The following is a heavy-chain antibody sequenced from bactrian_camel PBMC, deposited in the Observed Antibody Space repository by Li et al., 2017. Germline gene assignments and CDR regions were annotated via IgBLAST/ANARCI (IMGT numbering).Heavy chain of an antibody. CDR2: IFRVADSS. Sequence: DVQLVESGGGSVQAGGSLRLSCVASGYIFTTYCMSWFRQASGKEREGVATIFRVADSSYYSNAVKGRFTISLDNAENTVYLQMNSLAPEDTALYYCAASRADGSCQRRDLVTYWGQGTQVTVS. CDR1: GYIFTTYC. V-gene: IGHV3S40*01. D-gene: IGHD2*01. CDR3: AASRADGSCQRRDLVTY. J-gene: IGHJ4*01.